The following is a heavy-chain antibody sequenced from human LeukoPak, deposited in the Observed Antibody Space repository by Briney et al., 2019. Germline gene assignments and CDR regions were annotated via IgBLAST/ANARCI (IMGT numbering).Heavy chain of an antibody. CDR2: IKSDGSST. CDR1: GFTFSSYW. V-gene: IGHV3-74*01. CDR3: ARAGRVVVISEGYFDY. J-gene: IGHJ4*02. Sequence: GGSLRLPCAASGFTFSSYWMHWVRQAPGKGLVWVSRIKSDGSSTSYADSVKGRFTISRDNAKNTLYLQMNSLRAEDTAVYYCARAGRVVVISEGYFDYWGQGTLVTVSS. D-gene: IGHD3-22*01.